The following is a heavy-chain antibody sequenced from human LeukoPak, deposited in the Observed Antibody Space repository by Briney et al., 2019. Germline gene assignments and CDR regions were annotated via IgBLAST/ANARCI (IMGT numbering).Heavy chain of an antibody. CDR3: ARLVFDQPPYKGVPYGMDV. CDR1: GGSISSGSYY. D-gene: IGHD2-2*01. V-gene: IGHV4-61*02. Sequence: PSETLSLTCTVSGGSISSGSYYWSWIRQPAGKGLEWIGRIYTSGSTNYNPSLKSRVTISVDTSKNQFSLKLSSVTAADTAVYYCARLVFDQPPYKGVPYGMDVWGQGTTVTVSS. J-gene: IGHJ6*02. CDR2: IYTSGST.